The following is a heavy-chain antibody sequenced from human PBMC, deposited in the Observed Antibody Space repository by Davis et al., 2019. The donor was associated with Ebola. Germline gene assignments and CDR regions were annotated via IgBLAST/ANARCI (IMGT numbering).Heavy chain of an antibody. CDR2: INSDGSRV. CDR3: ARVEHCSSTSCYLGGFDY. D-gene: IGHD2-2*01. CDR1: GFIFSNYW. Sequence: PGGSLRLSCAASGFIFSNYWIHWVRQAPGKGLVWVSRINSDGSRVDYADSVKGRFTISRDNAKNMLYLDMTSLNAEDTAVYYCARVEHCSSTSCYLGGFDYWGQGTPVTVSS. V-gene: IGHV3-74*01. J-gene: IGHJ4*02.